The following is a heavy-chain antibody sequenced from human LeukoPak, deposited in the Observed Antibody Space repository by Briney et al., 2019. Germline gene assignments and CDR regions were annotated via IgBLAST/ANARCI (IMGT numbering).Heavy chain of an antibody. CDR3: ATSGGDYYYYSLDV. D-gene: IGHD3-10*01. CDR2: IIPVLGTT. CDR1: GGTFNSHV. Sequence: SVKVSCKASGGTFNSHVINWVRQAPGQGLEWMGGIIPVLGTTNYAQTFQNKVTITADESTSTTYMELSSLTSEDTAVYYCATSGGDYYYYSLDVWGKGTPVTISS. J-gene: IGHJ6*03. V-gene: IGHV1-69*13.